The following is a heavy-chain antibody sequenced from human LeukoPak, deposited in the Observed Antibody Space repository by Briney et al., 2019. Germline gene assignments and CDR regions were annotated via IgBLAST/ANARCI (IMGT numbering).Heavy chain of an antibody. CDR2: INPNSGGT. CDR3: AREGSMVRGVISYYYYYMDV. V-gene: IGHV1-2*02. J-gene: IGHJ6*03. Sequence: AASVKVSCKASGYTFTGYYMHWVRQAPGQGLEWMGWINPNSGGTNYAQKFQGRVTMTRDTSISTAYMELSRLRSDDTAVYYCAREGSMVRGVISYYYYYMDVWGKGTTVTVSS. D-gene: IGHD3-10*01. CDR1: GYTFTGYY.